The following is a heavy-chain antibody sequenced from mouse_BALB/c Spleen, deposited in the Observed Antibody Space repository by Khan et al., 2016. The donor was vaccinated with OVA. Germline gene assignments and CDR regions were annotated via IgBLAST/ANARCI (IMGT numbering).Heavy chain of an antibody. V-gene: IGHV9-3-1*01. CDR1: GYTFKDYV. Sequence: QIQLVQSGPELKKPGETVKISCKAFGYTFKDYVINWVKQSPGEGLKWMGWMNTYTGEPTYADVFEGRFAFSLETSANTAYLQISSLKDEDTATYFCVRFNGGYWGQGTALTVSS. CDR3: VRFNGGY. J-gene: IGHJ2*01. CDR2: MNTYTGEP.